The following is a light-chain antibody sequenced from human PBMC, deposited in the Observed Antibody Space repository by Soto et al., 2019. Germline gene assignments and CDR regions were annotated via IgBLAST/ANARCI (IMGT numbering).Light chain of an antibody. CDR1: QTISSSY. CDR3: QQYGGSPPYT. V-gene: IGKV3-20*01. Sequence: VLTQSPGTLSLSPGERATISCRASQTISSSYLAWYQHKPGQAPRLLIYGASSRATGIPHRFRGSGSGTDFTLTISRLEPEDCGVYYCQQYGGSPPYTFGQGTRLEIK. CDR2: GAS. J-gene: IGKJ2*01.